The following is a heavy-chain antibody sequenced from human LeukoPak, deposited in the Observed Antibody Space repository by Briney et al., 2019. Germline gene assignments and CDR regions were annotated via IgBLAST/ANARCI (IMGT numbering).Heavy chain of an antibody. Sequence: GRSLRLSCATSGFTFSNYDMHWVRQAPGKGLEWVAVISYDGSNKYFADSVKGRFTISRDNSENTLYLQMNSLRAEDTAVYHCATPYSYGYYFDYWGQGTLVTVSS. CDR2: ISYDGSNK. CDR1: GFTFSNYD. J-gene: IGHJ4*02. V-gene: IGHV3-30*03. CDR3: ATPYSYGYYFDY. D-gene: IGHD5-18*01.